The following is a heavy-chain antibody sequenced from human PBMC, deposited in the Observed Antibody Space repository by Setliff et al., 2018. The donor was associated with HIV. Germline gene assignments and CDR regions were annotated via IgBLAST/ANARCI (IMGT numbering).Heavy chain of an antibody. CDR3: ARMATVYYYYMDV. CDR1: GYTFTSYA. CDR2: INTNTGNP. J-gene: IGHJ6*03. D-gene: IGHD4-4*01. V-gene: IGHV7-4-1*02. Sequence: ASVKVSCKASGYTFTSYAMNWVRQAPGQGLEWMGWINTNTGNPTYAQVFTGRFVFSLDTSVSTAYLQISSLKAEDTAVYYCARMATVYYYYMDVWGKGTTVTVSS.